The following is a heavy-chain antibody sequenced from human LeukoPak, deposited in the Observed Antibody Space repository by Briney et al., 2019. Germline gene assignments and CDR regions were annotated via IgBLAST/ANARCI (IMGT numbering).Heavy chain of an antibody. CDR3: ARDPFGDAFDI. CDR1: GGSISSGGYY. V-gene: IGHV4-31*03. J-gene: IGHJ3*02. Sequence: SETLSLTCTVSGGSISSGGYYWSWIRQHPGKGLEWIGYIYYSGSTYYNPSLKSRVTISVDTSKNQFSLKLSSVTAADTAVYYRARDPFGDAFDIWGQGTMVTVSS. D-gene: IGHD3-10*01. CDR2: IYYSGST.